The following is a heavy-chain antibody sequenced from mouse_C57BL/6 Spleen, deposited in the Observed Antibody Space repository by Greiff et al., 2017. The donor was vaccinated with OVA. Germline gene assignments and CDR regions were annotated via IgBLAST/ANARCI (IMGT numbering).Heavy chain of an antibody. Sequence: VQLQQSGAELVRPGASVKLSCTASGFNIKDDYMHWVKQRPEQGLEWIGWIDPENGDTEYASKFQGKATITADTSSNTAYLQLSSLTSEDTAVYYCTTGYDYGGYYFDYWGQGTTLTVSS. CDR1: GFNIKDDY. CDR2: IDPENGDT. CDR3: TTGYDYGGYYFDY. V-gene: IGHV14-4*01. D-gene: IGHD2-4*01. J-gene: IGHJ2*01.